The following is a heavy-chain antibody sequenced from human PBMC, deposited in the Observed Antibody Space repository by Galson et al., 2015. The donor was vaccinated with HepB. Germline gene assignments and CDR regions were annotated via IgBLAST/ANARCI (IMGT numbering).Heavy chain of an antibody. Sequence: SVEVSCEASGYTFTDYGFNWVRQAPGQGLEWMGWISSYTGDTDYAQNFQNRVTMPTDPSTNTAYMEVRRLTSADTAVYYCARSGGVSSYYYYGMDVWGQGTLGTVSS. V-gene: IGHV1-18*04. CDR2: ISSYTGDT. CDR1: GYTFTDYG. CDR3: ARSGGVSSYYYYGMDV. J-gene: IGHJ6*02. D-gene: IGHD3-10*01.